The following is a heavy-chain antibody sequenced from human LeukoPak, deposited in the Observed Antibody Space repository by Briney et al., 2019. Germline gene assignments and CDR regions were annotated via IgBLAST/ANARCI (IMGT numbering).Heavy chain of an antibody. CDR1: GFTVSVNY. Sequence: GGSLRLSCAASGFTVSVNYMSWVRQAPGKGLEWVSVIYSGGTAYYAASVKGRFTISRDNSKNTMYLQMNSLRAEDTAVYYCARGLLWFGESSYWYFDLWGRGTLVTVSS. D-gene: IGHD3-10*01. J-gene: IGHJ2*01. V-gene: IGHV3-53*01. CDR2: IYSGGTA. CDR3: ARGLLWFGESSYWYFDL.